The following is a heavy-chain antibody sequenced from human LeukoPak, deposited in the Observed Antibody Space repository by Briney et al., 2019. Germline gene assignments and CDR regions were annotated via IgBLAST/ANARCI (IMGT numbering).Heavy chain of an antibody. CDR1: GFTFSSYS. D-gene: IGHD6-13*01. J-gene: IGHJ4*02. V-gene: IGHV3-21*01. CDR3: GGSSWYYFDY. Sequence: GGSLRLSCAASGFTFSSYSMNWVRQAPGKGLEWVSFISSSSSYIYYADSVKGRFTISRDNAKNSLYLEMNSLRAEDTAVYARGGSSWYYFDYWGQGTLVTVSS. CDR2: ISSSSSYI.